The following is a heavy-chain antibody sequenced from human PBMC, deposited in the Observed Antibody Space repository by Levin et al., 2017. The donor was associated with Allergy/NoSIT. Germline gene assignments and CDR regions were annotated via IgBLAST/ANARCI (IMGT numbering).Heavy chain of an antibody. CDR2: INPSGGST. J-gene: IGHJ4*02. Sequence: GESLKISCKASGYTFTSYYMHWVRQAPGQGLEWMGIINPSGGSTSYAQKFQGRVTMTRDTSTSTVYMELSSLRSEDTAVYYCARDRDYYGSGSYYSVIDYWGQGTLVTVSS. CDR3: ARDRDYYGSGSYYSVIDY. V-gene: IGHV1-46*01. CDR1: GYTFTSYY. D-gene: IGHD3-10*01.